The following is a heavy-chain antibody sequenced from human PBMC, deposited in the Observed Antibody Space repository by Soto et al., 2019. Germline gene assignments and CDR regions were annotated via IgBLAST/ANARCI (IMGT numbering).Heavy chain of an antibody. V-gene: IGHV3-7*01. CDR1: GFIFGSYW. Sequence: EVQLAESGGGVVQPGGSLRLSCAASGFIFGSYWMSWVRQAPGKGLEWVAKIKLDGSEKYYVDSVKGRFTISRDNAKNSLYLQMTSLRAEDTAVYYCARRDDYVHFDFWGQGTLVTVSS. CDR2: IKLDGSEK. J-gene: IGHJ4*02. CDR3: ARRDDYVHFDF. D-gene: IGHD4-17*01.